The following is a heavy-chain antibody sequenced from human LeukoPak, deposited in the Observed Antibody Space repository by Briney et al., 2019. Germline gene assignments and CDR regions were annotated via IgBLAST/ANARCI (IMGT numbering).Heavy chain of an antibody. V-gene: IGHV4-34*01. CDR2: INHSGST. CDR1: GGSFSGYY. J-gene: IGHJ6*02. CDR3: ARDWAGSCGGGSCNSYGMDV. D-gene: IGHD2-15*01. Sequence: PSETLSLTCAVYGGSFSGYYWSWIRQPPGKGLEWIGEINHSGSTNYNPSPKSRVTISVDTSKNQFSLKLSSVTAADTAVYYCARDWAGSCGGGSCNSYGMDVWGQGTTVTVSS.